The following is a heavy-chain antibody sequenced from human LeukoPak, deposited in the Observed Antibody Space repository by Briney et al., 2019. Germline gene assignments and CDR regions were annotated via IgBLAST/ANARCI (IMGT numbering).Heavy chain of an antibody. D-gene: IGHD2-15*01. J-gene: IGHJ6*03. CDR1: GYTFTSYY. V-gene: IGHV1-46*01. CDR2: INPSGGST. Sequence: ASVKVSCKASGYTFTSYYMHWVRQAPGQGLEWMGIINPSGGSTSYAQKFQGRVTMTRDMSTSTVYMELSSLRSEDTAVYYCARDRDRVVVAANRYYYYYYMDVWGKGTTVTVSS. CDR3: ARDRDRVVVAANRYYYYYYMDV.